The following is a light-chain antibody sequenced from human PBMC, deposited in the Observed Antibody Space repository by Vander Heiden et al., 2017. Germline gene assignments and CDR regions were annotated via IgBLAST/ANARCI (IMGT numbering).Light chain of an antibody. J-gene: IGKJ4*01. V-gene: IGKV1-39*01. Sequence: DIQMTQFPSSLSASVGDRVTITSRASQSISSYLNCYQQKPGKAPKLLIYAASSLPSGVPTRFSGSGSGADFTLTSSSLQAEDFATYYWQQSYSTLTFGGGTKVEIK. CDR2: AAS. CDR3: QQSYSTLT. CDR1: QSISSY.